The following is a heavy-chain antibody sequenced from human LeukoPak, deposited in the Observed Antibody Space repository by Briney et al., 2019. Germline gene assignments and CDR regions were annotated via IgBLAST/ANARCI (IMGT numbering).Heavy chain of an antibody. CDR3: ARGWTTFHY. V-gene: IGHV3-23*01. CDR1: GFTFNHYA. D-gene: IGHD1-1*01. J-gene: IGHJ4*02. Sequence: PGGSLRLSCVASGFTFNHYAMSWVRQAPGKGLEWVASVSENGDGTMYPDSVKGRFTISGDNSRKTVLLEVNSLRVEDAATYYCARGWTTFHYWGQGALVTVSS. CDR2: VSENGDGT.